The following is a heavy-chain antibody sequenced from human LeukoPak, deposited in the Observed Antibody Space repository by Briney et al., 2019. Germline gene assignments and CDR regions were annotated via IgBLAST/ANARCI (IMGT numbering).Heavy chain of an antibody. D-gene: IGHD4-23*01. CDR2: IYHIGTT. J-gene: IGHJ4*02. V-gene: IGHV4-38-2*01. CDR1: GYSIRSAYY. Sequence: SETLSFTCAVSGYSIRSAYYWGWIRQPPGKGLEWIGSIYHIGTTYYNPSLKSRVTISLNTSKSQFSLKLTSVTAADTAVYYCATTTVVTRDFDYWGQGTLVTVSS. CDR3: ATTTVVTRDFDY.